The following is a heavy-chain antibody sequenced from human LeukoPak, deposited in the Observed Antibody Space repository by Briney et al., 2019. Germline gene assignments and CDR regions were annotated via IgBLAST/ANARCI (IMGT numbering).Heavy chain of an antibody. J-gene: IGHJ5*02. Sequence: PGGSLRLSCAASGFTFSDYYMSWIRQAPGKGLEWVAYISSSGSGTYYADSVKGRFTIFRDNAKNSLYVQMNSLRAEDTAVYYCARDGDYSGSYNWFDPWGQGTLVTVSS. CDR1: GFTFSDYY. V-gene: IGHV3-11*01. D-gene: IGHD1-26*01. CDR2: ISSSGSGT. CDR3: ARDGDYSGSYNWFDP.